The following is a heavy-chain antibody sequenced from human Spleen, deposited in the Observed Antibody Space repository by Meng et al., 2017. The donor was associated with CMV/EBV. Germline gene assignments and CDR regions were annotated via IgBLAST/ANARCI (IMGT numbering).Heavy chain of an antibody. V-gene: IGHV3-66*02. Sequence: GESLKISCAVSGFTVSSKYMTWVRQAPGKGLEWDSVIYSGASTYYADSVKGRLTISRDNSENTLYLQMNNLRSEDTAVYYCATLSGTHYNDAMDGWGQGTTVTVSS. J-gene: IGHJ6*02. CDR3: ATLSGTHYNDAMDG. CDR2: IYSGAST. CDR1: GFTVSSKY. D-gene: IGHD1-26*01.